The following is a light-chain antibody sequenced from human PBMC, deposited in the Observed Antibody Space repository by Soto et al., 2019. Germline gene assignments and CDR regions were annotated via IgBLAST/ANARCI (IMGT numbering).Light chain of an antibody. V-gene: IGKV3-15*01. CDR3: QQYKNVPYT. J-gene: IGKJ2*01. Sequence: EIVMTQSPATLSVSPGDRATLSCRARQNINSNLAWYQQKPGQDPRLLLYATSTMATDIPARFSGSGSETEFTRTISSLQSEDFAVYYCQQYKNVPYTFGQGTKLEIK. CDR1: QNINSN. CDR2: ATS.